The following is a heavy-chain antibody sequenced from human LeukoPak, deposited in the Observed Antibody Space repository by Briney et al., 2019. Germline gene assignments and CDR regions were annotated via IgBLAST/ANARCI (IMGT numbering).Heavy chain of an antibody. V-gene: IGHV4-38-2*02. CDR1: GYSISSGYY. Sequence: SETLSLTCTVSGYSISSGYYWGWIRQPPGKGLEWIGSIYHSGSTYYNPSLKSRVTISVDTSKNQFSLQLNSVTPEDTAVYYCARTYYYDSSGFDPWGQGTLVTVSS. J-gene: IGHJ5*02. CDR3: ARTYYYDSSGFDP. CDR2: IYHSGST. D-gene: IGHD3-22*01.